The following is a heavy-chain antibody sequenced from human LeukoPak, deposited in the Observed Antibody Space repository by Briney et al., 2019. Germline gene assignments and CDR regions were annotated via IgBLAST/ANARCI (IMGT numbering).Heavy chain of an antibody. J-gene: IGHJ4*02. CDR2: ISGYNGKT. CDR3: AREYDNRLPCHY. D-gene: IGHD2/OR15-2a*01. CDR1: GYTFTTYG. V-gene: IGHV1-18*01. Sequence: ASVKVSCKASGYTFTTYGISWVRQAPGQGLEWMGWISGYNGKTNYAQKLQGRVTTTTDTSTSTAYMELRSLRSDDTALYYCAREYDNRLPCHYWGQGTLVTVSS.